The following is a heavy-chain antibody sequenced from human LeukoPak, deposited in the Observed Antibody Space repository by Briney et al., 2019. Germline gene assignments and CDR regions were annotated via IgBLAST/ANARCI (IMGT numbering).Heavy chain of an antibody. CDR3: AKSSYYDASGYYREHYFDS. J-gene: IGHJ4*02. Sequence: GGSLRLSCVPSGFSFSNYAMSWVRQAPGKGLEWVSSISGSGGSTHYVDSVKGRFTISRDKTKNTLYLQMNSLRAEDTAVYYCAKSSYYDASGYYREHYFDSWGQGTLVTVSS. D-gene: IGHD3-22*01. V-gene: IGHV3-23*01. CDR1: GFSFSNYA. CDR2: ISGSGGST.